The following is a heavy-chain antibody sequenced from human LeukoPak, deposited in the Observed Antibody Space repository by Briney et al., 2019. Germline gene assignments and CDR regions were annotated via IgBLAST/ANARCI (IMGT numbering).Heavy chain of an antibody. D-gene: IGHD1-26*01. Sequence: GGSLRLSCAASGFTFSSYSMNWVRQAPGKGLEWVSYISSSGSTIYYADSVKGRFTISRDNAKNSLYLQMNSLRAEDTAVYYCARDWDPAFDYWGQGTLVTVSS. CDR3: ARDWDPAFDY. CDR1: GFTFSSYS. V-gene: IGHV3-48*04. CDR2: ISSSGSTI. J-gene: IGHJ4*02.